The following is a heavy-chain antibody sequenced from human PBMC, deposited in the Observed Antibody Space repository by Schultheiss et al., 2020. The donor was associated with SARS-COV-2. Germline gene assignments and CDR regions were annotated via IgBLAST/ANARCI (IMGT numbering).Heavy chain of an antibody. J-gene: IGHJ3*02. Sequence: SQTLSLTCTVSGGSISSYYWSWIRQPAGKGLEWIGYIYYSGSTNYNPSLKSRVTISVDTSKNQFSLKLSSVTAADTAVYYCARIREDYGGNDAFDIWGQGTMVTVSS. D-gene: IGHD4-23*01. CDR2: IYYSGST. CDR3: ARIREDYGGNDAFDI. CDR1: GGSISSYY. V-gene: IGHV4-59*12.